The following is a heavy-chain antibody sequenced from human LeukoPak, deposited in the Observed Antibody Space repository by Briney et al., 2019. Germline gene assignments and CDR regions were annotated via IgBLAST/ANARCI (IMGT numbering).Heavy chain of an antibody. CDR1: GFTFSSYA. V-gene: IGHV3-30-3*01. CDR2: ISYDGSNK. J-gene: IGHJ4*02. D-gene: IGHD4-17*01. Sequence: GGSLRLSCAASGFTFSSYAMHWVRQAPGKGLEWVAVISYDGSNKYYADSVKGRFTISRDNSKNTLYLQMNSLRAEDTAVYYCAREYGYYFDYWGRGTLVTVSS. CDR3: AREYGYYFDY.